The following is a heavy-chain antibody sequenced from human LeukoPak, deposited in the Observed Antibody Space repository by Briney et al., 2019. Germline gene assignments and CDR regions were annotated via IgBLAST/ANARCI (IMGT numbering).Heavy chain of an antibody. CDR1: GFTFSDYY. Sequence: GSLRLSCAASGFTFSDYYMSWIRQAPGKGLEWVSYISSSGSTIYYADSVKGRFTISRDNAKNSLYLQMNSLRAEDTAVYYCARDRDYYGSDWFDPWGQGTLVTVSS. CDR3: ARDRDYYGSDWFDP. D-gene: IGHD3-10*01. V-gene: IGHV3-11*01. CDR2: ISSSGSTI. J-gene: IGHJ5*02.